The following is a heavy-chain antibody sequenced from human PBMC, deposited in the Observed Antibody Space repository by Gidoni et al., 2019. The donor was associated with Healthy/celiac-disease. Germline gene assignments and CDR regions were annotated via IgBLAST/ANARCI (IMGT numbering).Heavy chain of an antibody. CDR2: IDPSDSYT. CDR3: ARGTLDCSSTSCYTPIDY. D-gene: IGHD2-2*02. CDR1: GYSFTSYW. J-gene: IGHJ4*02. V-gene: IGHV5-10-1*03. Sequence: EVQLVQSGAEVKKPGESLRISCKGSGYSFTSYWISWVRQMPGKGLEWMGRIDPSDSYTNYSPSFQGHVTISADKSISTAYLQWGSLKASDTAMYYCARGTLDCSSTSCYTPIDYWGQGTLVTVSS.